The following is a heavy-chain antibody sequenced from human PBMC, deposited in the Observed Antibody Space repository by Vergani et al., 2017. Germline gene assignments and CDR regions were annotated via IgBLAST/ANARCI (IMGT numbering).Heavy chain of an antibody. J-gene: IGHJ6*02. CDR1: GYTFTSYA. D-gene: IGHD2-2*02. CDR2: INTNTGNP. Sequence: QVQLVQSGSELKKPGASVKVSCKASGYTFTSYAMSWVRQAPGQGLEWMGWINTNTGNPTYAQGFTGLFVFSLDTSVSTAYLQISSLKAEDTAVYYCARAMLVVPAAIDYYYYGMDVWGQGTTVTVSS. CDR3: ARAMLVVPAAIDYYYYGMDV. V-gene: IGHV7-4-1*02.